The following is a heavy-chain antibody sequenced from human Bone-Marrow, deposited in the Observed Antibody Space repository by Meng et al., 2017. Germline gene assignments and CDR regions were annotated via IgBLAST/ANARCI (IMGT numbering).Heavy chain of an antibody. CDR1: GFTFSSYW. V-gene: IGHV3-21*01. D-gene: IGHD6-19*01. Sequence: GESLKISCAASGFTFSSYWMSWVRQAPGKGLEWVSSISSSSSYIYYADSVKGRFTISRDNAKNSLYLQMNSLRAEDTAVYYCARVFSGWSPSGGWGQGTLVTVSS. CDR3: ARVFSGWSPSGG. CDR2: ISSSSSYI. J-gene: IGHJ4*02.